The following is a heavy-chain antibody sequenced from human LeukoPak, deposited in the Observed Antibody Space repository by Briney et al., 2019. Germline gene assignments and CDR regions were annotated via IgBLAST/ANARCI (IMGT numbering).Heavy chain of an antibody. CDR2: IIPIFGTA. Sequence: GASVKVSCKASGGTFSSYAISWVRQAPGQGLEWMGGIIPIFGTANYAQKFQGRVTITADESTSTAYMELSSLRSEDTAVYYCARSSFARSGSYYHLPDAFDIWGQGTMVTVSS. CDR1: GGTFSSYA. D-gene: IGHD3-10*01. J-gene: IGHJ3*02. V-gene: IGHV1-69*13. CDR3: ARSSFARSGSYYHLPDAFDI.